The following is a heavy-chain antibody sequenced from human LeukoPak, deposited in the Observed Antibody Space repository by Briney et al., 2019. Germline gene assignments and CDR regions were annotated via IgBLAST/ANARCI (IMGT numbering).Heavy chain of an antibody. CDR1: GFTFSSYA. J-gene: IGHJ4*02. D-gene: IGHD4-17*01. CDR3: AKTNRLTTVTTKVDY. V-gene: IGHV3-23*01. CDR2: ISGSGGST. Sequence: PGGSLRLSCAASGFTFSSYAMSWVRQAPGKGLEWVSAISGSGGSTYYADSVKGRFTISRDNSKNTLYLQMNSLRAEDTAVYYCAKTNRLTTVTTKVDYWDQGTLVTVSS.